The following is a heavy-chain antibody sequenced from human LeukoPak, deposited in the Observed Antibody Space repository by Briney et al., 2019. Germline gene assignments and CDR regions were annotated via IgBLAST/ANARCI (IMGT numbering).Heavy chain of an antibody. V-gene: IGHV3-7*01. CDR1: GFTFKNHW. CDR2: IKQRGGET. D-gene: IGHD3-16*01. CDR3: ARGGGL. Sequence: PGGSLRLSCVTSGFTFKNHWMSWVRQAPGKGLEWVANIKQRGGETFYVDSVRGRFTISRDNAKNSLYLQMNSLRAEDTAVYYCARGGGLWGQGTLVTVSS. J-gene: IGHJ4*02.